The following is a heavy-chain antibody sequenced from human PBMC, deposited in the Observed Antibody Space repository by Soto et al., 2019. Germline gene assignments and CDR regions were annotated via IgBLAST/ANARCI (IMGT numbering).Heavy chain of an antibody. J-gene: IGHJ6*02. V-gene: IGHV4-34*01. CDR1: GGSFSGYY. Sequence: SETLSLTCAVYGGSFSGYYWSWIRQPPGKGLEWIGEINHSGSTNYNPSLKSRVTISVDTSKNQFSLKLSSVTAADTAVYYCARDWVDYGDTESYYYYGMDVWGQGTTVTVSS. D-gene: IGHD4-17*01. CDR3: ARDWVDYGDTESYYYYGMDV. CDR2: INHSGST.